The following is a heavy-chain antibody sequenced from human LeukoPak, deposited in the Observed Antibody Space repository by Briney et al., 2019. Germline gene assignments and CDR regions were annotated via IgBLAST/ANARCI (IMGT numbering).Heavy chain of an antibody. V-gene: IGHV1-46*03. J-gene: IGHJ5*02. CDR2: ITPTGGST. D-gene: IGHD3-22*01. CDR1: GYTFTSDY. CDR3: ALGDDSSGSWGS. Sequence: ASVKVSCKASGYTFTSDYIHWVRQAPGQGLEWMGVITPTGGSTEYAQKFQGRVTMTRDMSPSTVYMELSSLTSEDTAVYYCALGDDSSGSWGSWGQGTLVTVSS.